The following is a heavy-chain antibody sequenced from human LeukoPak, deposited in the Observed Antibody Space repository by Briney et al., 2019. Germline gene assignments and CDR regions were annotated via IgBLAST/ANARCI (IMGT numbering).Heavy chain of an antibody. CDR1: GGSFSGYY. Sequence: PSGTLSLTCAVYGGSFSGYYWSWIRQSPGKGLEWIGEINHSGRTNYNPSLKSRVTISVDTSKNQLSLKLSYVTAADTAVYYCARNNWFDPWGQGTLVTVSS. V-gene: IGHV4-34*01. CDR3: ARNNWFDP. CDR2: INHSGRT. J-gene: IGHJ5*02.